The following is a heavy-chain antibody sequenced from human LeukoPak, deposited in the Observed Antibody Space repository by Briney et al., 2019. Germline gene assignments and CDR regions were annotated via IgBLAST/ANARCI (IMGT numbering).Heavy chain of an antibody. D-gene: IGHD3-10*01. J-gene: IGHJ4*02. Sequence: GSLRLSCAASGFTFSSYAMSWVRQAPGKGLEWVSAISGSGGSTYCADSVKGRFTISRDNSKNTLYLQMNSLRAEDTAVYYCAKVQLHGSSQGYDYGSGLRYYFDYWGQGTLVTVSS. V-gene: IGHV3-23*01. CDR1: GFTFSSYA. CDR2: ISGSGGST. CDR3: AKVQLHGSSQGYDYGSGLRYYFDY.